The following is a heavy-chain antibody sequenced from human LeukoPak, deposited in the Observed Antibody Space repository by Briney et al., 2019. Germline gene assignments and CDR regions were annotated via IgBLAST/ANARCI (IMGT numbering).Heavy chain of an antibody. CDR2: ISYDGSNK. Sequence: PGGSLRLSCAASGFTFSSYGMHWVRQAPGKGLGWVAVISYDGSNKYYADSVKGRFTISRDNSKNTLYLQMNSLRAEDTAVYYCAKAGGYSSGWYDYWGQGTLVTVSS. D-gene: IGHD6-19*01. CDR1: GFTFSSYG. J-gene: IGHJ4*02. CDR3: AKAGGYSSGWYDY. V-gene: IGHV3-30*18.